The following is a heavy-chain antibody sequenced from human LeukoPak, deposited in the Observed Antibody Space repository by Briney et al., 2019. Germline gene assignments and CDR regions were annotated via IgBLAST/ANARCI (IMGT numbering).Heavy chain of an antibody. Sequence: ASVKVSCKASGYTFTSYGISWVRQAPGQGLEWMGWISAYNGNTNYAQKLQGRVTMTTDTSTSTAYMELRSLRSDDTAVYYCARERSSSGWCATTFYYFDYWGQGTLVTVSS. CDR2: ISAYNGNT. CDR3: ARERSSSGWCATTFYYFDY. J-gene: IGHJ4*02. D-gene: IGHD6-19*01. V-gene: IGHV1-18*01. CDR1: GYTFTSYG.